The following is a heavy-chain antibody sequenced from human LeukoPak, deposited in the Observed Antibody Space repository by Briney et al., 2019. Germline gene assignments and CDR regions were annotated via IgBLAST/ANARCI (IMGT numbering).Heavy chain of an antibody. Sequence: ASETLSLTCAVYGGSFSGYYWSWIRQPPGKGLEWIGEINHSGSTNYNPSLKSRVTISVDTSKNQFSLKLSSVTAADTAVYYWARGRGYYYRDAFDIWGQGTMVTV. D-gene: IGHD3-22*01. CDR2: INHSGST. J-gene: IGHJ3*02. V-gene: IGHV4-34*01. CDR3: ARGRGYYYRDAFDI. CDR1: GGSFSGYY.